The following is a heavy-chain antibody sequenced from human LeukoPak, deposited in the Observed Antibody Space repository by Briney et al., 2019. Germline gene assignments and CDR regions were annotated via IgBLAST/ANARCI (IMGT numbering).Heavy chain of an antibody. CDR1: GYTLTELS. CDR2: FDPEDGET. D-gene: IGHD1-14*01. V-gene: IGHV1-24*01. J-gene: IGHJ4*02. Sequence: GASVKISCKVSGYTLTELSMHWVRQAPGKGLEWMGGFDPEDGETIYAQKFQGRVTMTEDTSTDTAYMELSSLRSEDTAVYYCATGAPGADYFDYWGQGTLVTVSS. CDR3: ATGAPGADYFDY.